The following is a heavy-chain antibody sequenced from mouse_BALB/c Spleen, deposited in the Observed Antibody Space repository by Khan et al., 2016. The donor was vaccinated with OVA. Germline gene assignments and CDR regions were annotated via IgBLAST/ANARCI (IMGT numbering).Heavy chain of an antibody. J-gene: IGHJ1*01. D-gene: IGHD2-14*01. CDR1: GYTFTSYT. V-gene: IGHV1-4*01. Sequence: QVQLQQSGAELARPGASVKMSCKASGYTFTSYTMHWVKQRPGQGLEWIGYINPSNGYTNYNQKFKDKATLTADKSSSTAYMQLSSLTSEDSAVYDCVRSGAYYRYDGYFDVWGAGTTVTVSS. CDR3: VRSGAYYRYDGYFDV. CDR2: INPSNGYT.